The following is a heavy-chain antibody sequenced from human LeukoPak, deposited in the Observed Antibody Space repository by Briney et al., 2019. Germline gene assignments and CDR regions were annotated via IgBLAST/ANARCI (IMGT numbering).Heavy chain of an antibody. Sequence: GESLKISCKGSGYSFTSYWISWVRQMPGKGLEWMGRIGPSDSYTNYSPSFQGHVTISADKSISTAYLQWSSLKASDTAMYYCARLYCSSTSCYENYFDYWGQGTLVTVSS. D-gene: IGHD2-2*01. V-gene: IGHV5-10-1*01. J-gene: IGHJ4*02. CDR3: ARLYCSSTSCYENYFDY. CDR1: GYSFTSYW. CDR2: IGPSDSYT.